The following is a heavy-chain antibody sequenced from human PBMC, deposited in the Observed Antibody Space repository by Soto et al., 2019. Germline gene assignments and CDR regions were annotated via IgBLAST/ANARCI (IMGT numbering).Heavy chain of an antibody. CDR2: IYPGDSDT. D-gene: IGHD4-17*01. J-gene: IGHJ3*02. Sequence: XDSLKVSWKCSGNTFTTFVIGLVLQLPGKGLEWMGIIYPGDSDTRYSPSFRGQVTISADKSITTVYLQWSSLKASDTAMYYCARISHVFGDYVGAFDIWGKGTMVTVSS. CDR1: GNTFTTFV. CDR3: ARISHVFGDYVGAFDI. V-gene: IGHV5-51*01.